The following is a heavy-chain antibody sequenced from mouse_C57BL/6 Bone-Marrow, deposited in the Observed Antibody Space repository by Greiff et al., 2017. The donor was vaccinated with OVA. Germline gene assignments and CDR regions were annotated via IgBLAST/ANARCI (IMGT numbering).Heavy chain of an antibody. V-gene: IGHV5-17*01. J-gene: IGHJ4*01. Sequence: EVKLVESGGGLVKPGGSLKLSCAASGFTFSDYGMHWVRQAPEKGLEWVAYISSGSSTIYYADTVKGRFTISRDNAKNTLFLQMTSLRSEDTAMYYCARRRTTVASMDYWGQGTSVTVSS. CDR2: ISSGSSTI. D-gene: IGHD1-1*01. CDR1: GFTFSDYG. CDR3: ARRRTTVASMDY.